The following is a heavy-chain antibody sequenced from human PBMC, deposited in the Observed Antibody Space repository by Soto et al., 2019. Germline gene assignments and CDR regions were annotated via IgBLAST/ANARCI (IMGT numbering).Heavy chain of an antibody. V-gene: IGHV4-34*01. J-gene: IGHJ4*02. CDR2: INHSGST. CDR1: GGSFSGYY. D-gene: IGHD6-19*01. Sequence: QVQLQQWGAGLLKPSETLSLTCAVYGGSFSGYYWSWIRQPPGKGLEWIGEINHSGSTNYNPSLKNRVTISVDTCKNQFSLKLSSVTAADTVVYYCARAYIAVAATFDYWGQGTLVTVSS. CDR3: ARAYIAVAATFDY.